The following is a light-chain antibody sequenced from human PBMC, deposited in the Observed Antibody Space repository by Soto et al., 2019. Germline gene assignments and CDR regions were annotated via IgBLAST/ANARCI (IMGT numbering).Light chain of an antibody. CDR3: SSYTTNSVL. J-gene: IGLJ2*01. Sequence: QSALTQPASVSASPGQSITISCTGTSSDVGAYNYVSWYQHRPGKATKLLIYDVRNRPPGVSDRFSGSKFGNTASLTISGLQAEDEGDYYCSSYTTNSVLFGGGTKVTVL. CDR2: DVR. CDR1: SSDVGAYNY. V-gene: IGLV2-14*03.